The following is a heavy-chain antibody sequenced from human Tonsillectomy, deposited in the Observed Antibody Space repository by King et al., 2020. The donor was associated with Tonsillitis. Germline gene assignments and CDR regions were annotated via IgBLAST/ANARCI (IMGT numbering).Heavy chain of an antibody. Sequence: VQLVESGGGLVQPGGSLRLSCAASGFSFRSYAMSWVRQAPGKGLEWVSGIGGSGCTTYYADSVRGRFTMCRDNSKNTLYLQMNSMRAEDTALYKCAKGREEDILSSVNSWGQGILGTLSP. J-gene: IGHJ4*02. V-gene: IGHV3-23*04. CDR2: IGGSGCTT. CDR1: GFSFRSYA. D-gene: IGHD3-9*01. CDR3: AKGREEDILSSVNS.